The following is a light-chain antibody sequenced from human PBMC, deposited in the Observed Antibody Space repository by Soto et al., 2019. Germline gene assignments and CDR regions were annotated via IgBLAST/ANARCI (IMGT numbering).Light chain of an antibody. CDR1: SSDVGGYNY. V-gene: IGLV2-14*01. J-gene: IGLJ2*01. CDR2: EVS. CDR3: SSYTSSSTLV. Sequence: QSALTQPASVSGSPGQSITISCTGTSSDVGGYNYVSWYQQHPGKAPKLMIYEVSYRPSGVSNRFSGSKSGNTASLTISGLQADDEADYYCSSYTSSSTLVFGGGTKLTVL.